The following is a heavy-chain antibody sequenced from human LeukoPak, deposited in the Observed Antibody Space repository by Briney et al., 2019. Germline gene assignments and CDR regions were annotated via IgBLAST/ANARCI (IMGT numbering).Heavy chain of an antibody. CDR2: IYYSGST. CDR1: GGSISSYY. V-gene: IGHV4-59*01. Sequence: PSETLSLTCTVSGGSISSYYWSWIRQPPGKGLEWIGYIYYSGSTNYNPSLKSRVTISVDTSKNQFSLKLSSVTAADTAVYYCARYLGSLEFDYWGQGTLVTVSS. CDR3: ARYLGSLEFDY. D-gene: IGHD6-13*01. J-gene: IGHJ4*02.